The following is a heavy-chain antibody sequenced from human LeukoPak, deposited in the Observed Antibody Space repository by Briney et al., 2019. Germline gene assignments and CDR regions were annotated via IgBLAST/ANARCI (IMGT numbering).Heavy chain of an antibody. CDR3: ARDLGLRGVTNWFDP. CDR1: AYTFNSYL. CDR2: IDPSGGST. V-gene: IGHV1-46*02. D-gene: IGHD3-10*01. Sequence: ASVKVSCTASAYTFNSYLLHWVRQAPGQGLEWMGTIDPSGGSTDYAQRFQGRVTLTRDTSTNTVYMELSSLTSDDTAVYYCARDLGLRGVTNWFDPWGQGTLVTVSS. J-gene: IGHJ5*02.